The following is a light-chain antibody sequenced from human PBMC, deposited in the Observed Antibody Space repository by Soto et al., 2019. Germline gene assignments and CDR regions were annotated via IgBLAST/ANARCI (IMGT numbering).Light chain of an antibody. Sequence: EIVLTQTPATRSLSPGERATLSCRASQSISSSLAWYQQKPGQAPRLLIYGASSRATGIPDRFSGSGSGTDFTLTISRLEPEDFAVYYCQQYGSSPYTFGQGTKLEIK. J-gene: IGKJ2*01. V-gene: IGKV3-20*01. CDR2: GAS. CDR1: QSISSS. CDR3: QQYGSSPYT.